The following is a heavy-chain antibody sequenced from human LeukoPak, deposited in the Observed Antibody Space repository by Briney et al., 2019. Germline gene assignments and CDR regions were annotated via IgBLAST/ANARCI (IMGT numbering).Heavy chain of an antibody. D-gene: IGHD3-10*02. CDR3: AELGITMIGGV. V-gene: IGHV3-23*01. CDR2: ISSRSESA. J-gene: IGHJ6*04. CDR1: GFSLTTFA. Sequence: GGSLRLSCAASGFSLTTFAMGWVRQPPGKGLEWVSAISSRSESAHYADSVKGRFTISRDNSKNTLYLQMNSLRAEDTAVYYCAELGITMIGGVWGKGTAVTISS.